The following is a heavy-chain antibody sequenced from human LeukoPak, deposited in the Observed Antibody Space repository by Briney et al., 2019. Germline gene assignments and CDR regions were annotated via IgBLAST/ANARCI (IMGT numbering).Heavy chain of an antibody. V-gene: IGHV1-18*01. CDR3: ARDMDVVSVGGGYNYLAIDAFDI. Sequence: ASVKVSCKASGYTFTSYGISWVRQAPGQGLEWMGWISAYNGNTNYAQKLQGRVTMTRDTSTSTVYMELSSLRSEDTAVYYCARDMDVVSVGGGYNYLAIDAFDIWGQGTMVTVSS. J-gene: IGHJ3*02. D-gene: IGHD5-24*01. CDR2: ISAYNGNT. CDR1: GYTFTSYG.